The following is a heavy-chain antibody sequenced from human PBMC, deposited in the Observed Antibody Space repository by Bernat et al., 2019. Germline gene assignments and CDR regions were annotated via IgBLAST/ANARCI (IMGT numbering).Heavy chain of an antibody. V-gene: IGHV1-18*01. CDR3: ARAYCSGGSCYQRRDWFDP. J-gene: IGHJ5*02. D-gene: IGHD2-15*01. Sequence: QVQLVQSGAEVKKPGASVKVSCKASGYTFTSYGISWVRQAPGQGLEWMGWISAYNGNTNYAQKLQGRVTRTTDTATSTAYMELRSRRSDDTAVYYCARAYCSGGSCYQRRDWFDPWGQGTLVTVSS. CDR1: GYTFTSYG. CDR2: ISAYNGNT.